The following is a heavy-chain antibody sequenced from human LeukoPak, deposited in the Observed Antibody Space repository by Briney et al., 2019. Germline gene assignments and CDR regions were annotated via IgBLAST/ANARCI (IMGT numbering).Heavy chain of an antibody. Sequence: GGSLRLSCTASGFSFSGHWMHWGRHLPGEGLVWVSRISPTGSTTSYADSVKGRFTVSRDNAKNTLYLQVNNLRAEDTAVYYCARGPNSNWSGLDFWGQGTLLTVSS. CDR1: GFSFSGHW. V-gene: IGHV3-74*01. J-gene: IGHJ4*02. CDR3: ARGPNSNWSGLDF. D-gene: IGHD6-6*01. CDR2: ISPTGSTT.